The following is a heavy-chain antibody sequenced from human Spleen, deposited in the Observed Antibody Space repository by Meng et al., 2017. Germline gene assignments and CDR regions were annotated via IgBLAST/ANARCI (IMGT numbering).Heavy chain of an antibody. D-gene: IGHD2-15*01. CDR2: VYHDGST. CDR3: ARGYRSKWWYFDY. CDR1: GVSITINNW. V-gene: IGHV4-4*02. Sequence: PGQRKPSGTLSLTCTVSGVSITINNWWNWVRQPPGKGLEWIGEVYHDGSTDYHPSLKSRVTISVDRSNNQFSLRLTSVTAADTAIYYCARGYRSKWWYFDYWGHGTLVTVSS. J-gene: IGHJ4*01.